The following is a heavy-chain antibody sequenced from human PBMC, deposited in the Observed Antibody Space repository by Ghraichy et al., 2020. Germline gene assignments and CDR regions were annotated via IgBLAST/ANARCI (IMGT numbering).Heavy chain of an antibody. V-gene: IGHV4-59*01. CDR3: TREFYDYGDNHWTFDV. CDR2: IYYSGST. CDR1: GGSISPYY. D-gene: IGHD4-17*01. J-gene: IGHJ2*01. Sequence: SETLSLTCTVSGGSISPYYWSWIRQPPGKGLEWIGYIYYSGSTNYNPSLKSRVTISVDTSKNQFSLKLSSVTAADTAVYYCTREFYDYGDNHWTFDVCGRGPLHIVS.